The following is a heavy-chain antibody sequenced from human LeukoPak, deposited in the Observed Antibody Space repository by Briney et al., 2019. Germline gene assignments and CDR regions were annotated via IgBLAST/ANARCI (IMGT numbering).Heavy chain of an antibody. CDR2: MNPNSGNT. D-gene: IGHD1-26*01. CDR3: ARVESGSYYDAFDI. CDR1: GYTFTSYD. V-gene: IGHV1-8*01. J-gene: IGHJ3*02. Sequence: GASVKVSCKASGYTFTSYDINWVRQATGQGLEWMGWMNPNSGNTGYAQKFQGRVTMTRNTSINTAYMELSSLRSEDTAVYYCARVESGSYYDAFDIWGQGTMVTVSS.